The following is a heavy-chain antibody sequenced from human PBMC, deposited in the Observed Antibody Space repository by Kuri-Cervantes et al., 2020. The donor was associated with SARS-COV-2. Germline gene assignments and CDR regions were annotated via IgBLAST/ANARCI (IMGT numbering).Heavy chain of an antibody. Sequence: SETLSLTCTVSGGSISSGGYYWSWIRQPPGKGLEWIGYIYYSGSSYNPSLKSRVTISVDTSKNQFSLNLNSVTAADTAVYYCARDGSKWGWNWFDPWGQGTLVTVSS. J-gene: IGHJ5*02. V-gene: IGHV4-30-4*01. D-gene: IGHD3-10*01. CDR3: ARDGSKWGWNWFDP. CDR2: IYYSGS. CDR1: GGSISSGGYY.